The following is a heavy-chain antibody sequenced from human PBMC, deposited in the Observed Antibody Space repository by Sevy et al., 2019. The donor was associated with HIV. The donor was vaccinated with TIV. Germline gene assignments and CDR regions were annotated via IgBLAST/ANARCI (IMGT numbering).Heavy chain of an antibody. Sequence: ASVKVSCKASGYTFTDYYIHWVRQAPGQGLEWMGWINTNSGTPTYAQKFQGRVTMTRDTSISTAYIELSRLRSDDTAMYFCARVVRGYAVNIRGQGTMVTVSS. V-gene: IGHV1-2*02. CDR2: INTNSGTP. CDR1: GYTFTDYY. J-gene: IGHJ3*02. CDR3: ARVVRGYAVNI. D-gene: IGHD1-26*01.